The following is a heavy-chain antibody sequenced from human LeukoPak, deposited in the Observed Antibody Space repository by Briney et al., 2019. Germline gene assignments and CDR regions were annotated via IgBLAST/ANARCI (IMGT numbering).Heavy chain of an antibody. Sequence: GGSLRLSCAASGFTVSSSYAMSWVRQAPGKGLEWVSTISGRGDDTYYADSVKGRFTISRDNSKNTLHLQMISLRAEDTAVYYCAKSRPKTVYCSSTSCYMFDPWGQGTLVTVSS. D-gene: IGHD2-2*01. CDR1: GFTVSSSYA. CDR2: ISGRGDDT. V-gene: IGHV3-23*01. CDR3: AKSRPKTVYCSSTSCYMFDP. J-gene: IGHJ5*02.